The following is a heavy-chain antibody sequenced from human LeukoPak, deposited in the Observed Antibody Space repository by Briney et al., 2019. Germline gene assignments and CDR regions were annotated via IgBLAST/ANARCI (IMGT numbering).Heavy chain of an antibody. CDR2: ISGSGGST. D-gene: IGHD4-17*01. V-gene: IGHV3-23*01. CDR1: GFTFSDYN. CDR3: AKDRISHGDYGY. Sequence: PGGSLRLSCAASGFTFSDYNMNWVRQAPGKGLEWVSAISGSGGSTYYADSVKGRFTISRDNSKNTLYLQMNSLRAEDTAVYYCAKDRISHGDYGYWGQGTLVTVSS. J-gene: IGHJ4*02.